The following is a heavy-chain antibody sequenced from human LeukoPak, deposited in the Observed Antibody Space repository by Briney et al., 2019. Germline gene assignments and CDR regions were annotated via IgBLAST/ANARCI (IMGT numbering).Heavy chain of an antibody. CDR3: AGTEILTGYYKVFGY. Sequence: GGSLRLSCAASGFTFSSYSMNWVRQALGKGLEWVSYISSSSSTIYYADSVKGRFTISRDNAKNSLYLQMNSLRAEDTAVYYCAGTEILTGYYKVFGYWGQGTLVTVSS. CDR2: ISSSSSTI. CDR1: GFTFSSYS. V-gene: IGHV3-48*04. D-gene: IGHD3-9*01. J-gene: IGHJ4*02.